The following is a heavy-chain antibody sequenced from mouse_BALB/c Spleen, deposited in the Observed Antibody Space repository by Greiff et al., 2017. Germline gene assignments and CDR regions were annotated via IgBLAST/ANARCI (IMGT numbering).Heavy chain of an antibody. V-gene: IGHV14-3*02. Sequence: EVNVVESGAELVKPGASVKLSCTASGFNIKDTYMHWVKQRPEQGLEWIGRIDPANGNTKYDPKFQGKATITADTSSNTAYLQLSSLTSEDTAVYYCARDGNAYAMDYWGQGTSVTVSS. J-gene: IGHJ4*01. CDR3: ARDGNAYAMDY. D-gene: IGHD1-1*01. CDR1: GFNIKDTY. CDR2: IDPANGNT.